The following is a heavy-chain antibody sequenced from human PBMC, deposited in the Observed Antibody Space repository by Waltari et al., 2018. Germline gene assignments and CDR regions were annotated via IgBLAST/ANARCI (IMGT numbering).Heavy chain of an antibody. CDR2: ISSSSSTI. V-gene: IGHV3-48*04. D-gene: IGHD6-19*01. J-gene: IGHJ4*02. CDR3: ARAGEQWLEYYFDY. CDR1: GFTFSSYS. Sequence: EVQLVESGGGLVQPGGSLRLSCAASGFTFSSYSINWVRQAPGKGLEWVSYISSSSSTIYYADSVKGRFTISRDNAKNSLYLQMNSLRAEDTAVYYCARAGEQWLEYYFDYWGQGTLVTVSS.